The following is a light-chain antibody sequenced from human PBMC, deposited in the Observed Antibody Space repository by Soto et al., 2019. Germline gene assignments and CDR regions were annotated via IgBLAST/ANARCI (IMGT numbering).Light chain of an antibody. J-gene: IGKJ4*02. CDR1: RDVRDW. Sequence: DIEMTQSPSSVSASVGDTVTITCRASRDVRDWLAWYQQRPGTAPKVLIYAASTLQSGVPSRFSGSGSGTLFTLTISSLQPEDFATFYCQQANSSPLTFGGGNKVEIK. V-gene: IGKV1-12*01. CDR2: AAS. CDR3: QQANSSPLT.